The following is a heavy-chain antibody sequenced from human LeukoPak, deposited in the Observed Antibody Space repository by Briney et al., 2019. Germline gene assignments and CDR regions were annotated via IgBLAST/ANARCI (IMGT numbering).Heavy chain of an antibody. D-gene: IGHD6-19*01. V-gene: IGHV3-23*01. CDR3: AKDVKPDSGRDVDY. Sequence: GGSLRLSCAASGFTFGSFSMNWVRQAPGKGLEWVSAIYPSGDSTYYADSVKGRFTISRDNSRNTLYLQMHSLSAEDTAVYYCAKDVKPDSGRDVDYWGQGTLVTVSS. CDR2: IYPSGDST. CDR1: GFTFGSFS. J-gene: IGHJ4*02.